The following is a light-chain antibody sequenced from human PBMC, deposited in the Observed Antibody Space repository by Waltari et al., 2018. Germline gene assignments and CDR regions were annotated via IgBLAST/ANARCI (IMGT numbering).Light chain of an antibody. J-gene: IGKJ4*01. CDR2: DGA. V-gene: IGKV1-33*01. CDR1: HDISNY. Sequence: DIQMTQSPSSLSASVGDRVTITCQASHDISNYLKWYQQKPAKAPKLLINDGANLETGVLSRRSGSGSATDVTSTISSLQPEDIATDYCQQYDNLPPLTFGGGTKVEIK. CDR3: QQYDNLPPLT.